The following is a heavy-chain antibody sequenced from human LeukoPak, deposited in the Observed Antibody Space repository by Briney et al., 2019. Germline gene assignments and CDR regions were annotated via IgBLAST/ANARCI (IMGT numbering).Heavy chain of an antibody. CDR2: IYTSGST. Sequence: SETLSLTCTVSGGSISSGSYYWSWIRQPAGKGLEWIVRIYTSGSTNYNPSLKSRVTISVDTSKTQFSLKLSSATAADTAVYYCAREYGSYYDSSGYYLPFDYWGQGTLVTVSS. CDR1: GGSISSGSYY. J-gene: IGHJ4*02. CDR3: AREYGSYYDSSGYYLPFDY. D-gene: IGHD3-22*01. V-gene: IGHV4-61*02.